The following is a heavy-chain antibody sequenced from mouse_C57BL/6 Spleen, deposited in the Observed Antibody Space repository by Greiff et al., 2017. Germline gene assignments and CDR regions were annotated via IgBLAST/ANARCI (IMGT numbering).Heavy chain of an antibody. Sequence: VQLQQPGAELVKPGASVKMSCKASGYTFTDYYMNWVKQSHGKSLEWIGDINPNNGGTSYNQKFKGKATLTVDKSSSTAYMELRSLTSEDSAVYYCARNSNWYYFDYWGQGTTLTVSS. CDR2: INPNNGGT. CDR1: GYTFTDYY. CDR3: ARNSNWYYFDY. V-gene: IGHV1-26*01. J-gene: IGHJ2*01. D-gene: IGHD4-1*01.